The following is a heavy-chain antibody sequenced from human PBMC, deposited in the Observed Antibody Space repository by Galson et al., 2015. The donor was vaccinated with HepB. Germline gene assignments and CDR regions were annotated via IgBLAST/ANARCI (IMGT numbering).Heavy chain of an antibody. V-gene: IGHV1-69*01. CDR1: GGTFSSYS. J-gene: IGHJ4*02. Sequence: SVKVSCKASGGTFSSYSISWVRQAPGQGLEWMGGIIPIFGTANYAQTFQGRVTITADESTSTAYMELSSLRSEDPAVYYCARDFLCTSCYWGYYFDYWGQGTLVTVSS. CDR3: ARDFLCTSCYWGYYFDY. CDR2: IIPIFGTA. D-gene: IGHD2-2*01.